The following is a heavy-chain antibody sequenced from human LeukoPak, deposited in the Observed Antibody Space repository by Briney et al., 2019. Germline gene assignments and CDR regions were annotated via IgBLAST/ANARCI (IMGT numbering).Heavy chain of an antibody. J-gene: IGHJ4*02. V-gene: IGHV4-59*01. CDR2: IYYSGST. D-gene: IGHD5/OR15-5a*01. CDR3: ARLSVYVFDY. Sequence: SETLSLTCTVSGGSISSYYWSWIRQPPGKGLEWIGYIYYSGSTNYNPSLKSRVTISVDTSKNQFSLKLSSVTAADTAVYYCARLSVYVFDYWGQGTLVTASS. CDR1: GGSISSYY.